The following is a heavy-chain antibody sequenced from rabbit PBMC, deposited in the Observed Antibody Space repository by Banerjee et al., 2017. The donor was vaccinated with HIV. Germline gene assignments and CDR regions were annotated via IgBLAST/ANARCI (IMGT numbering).Heavy chain of an antibody. Sequence: QSLEESGGGLVQPEGSLTLTCKASGIDFSSYYYMCWVRQAPGKGLEWIACMYTGSSGSTYYASWAKGRSTISKPSSTTVTLQMTSLTVADTATYFCARGTSYIGHVRDFNLWGQGTLVTVS. D-gene: IGHD6-1*01. V-gene: IGHV1S40*01. CDR1: GIDFSSYYY. CDR3: ARGTSYIGHVRDFNL. J-gene: IGHJ4*01. CDR2: MYTGSSGST.